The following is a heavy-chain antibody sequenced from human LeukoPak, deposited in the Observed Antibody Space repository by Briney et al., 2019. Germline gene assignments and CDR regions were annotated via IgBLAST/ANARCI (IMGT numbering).Heavy chain of an antibody. CDR3: ARVHPLPGTAADYSYYMDV. D-gene: IGHD1-7*01. Sequence: SVKVSCKASGGTFSSYAISWVRQAPGQGLEWMGGIIPIFGGANYAQKFQGRVTIAADESTSTAYMELSRLRSEDTVVYYSARVHPLPGTAADYSYYMDVWGKGTTVTVSS. CDR1: GGTFSSYA. J-gene: IGHJ6*03. CDR2: IIPIFGGA. V-gene: IGHV1-69*13.